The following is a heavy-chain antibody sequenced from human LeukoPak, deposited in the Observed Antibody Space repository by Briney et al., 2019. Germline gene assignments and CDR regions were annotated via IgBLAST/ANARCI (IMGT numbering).Heavy chain of an antibody. D-gene: IGHD6-19*01. CDR1: GYTFTSYY. V-gene: IGHV1-46*01. CDR3: ARDRRQWLVDGWFDP. J-gene: IGHJ5*02. CDR2: INPSGGST. Sequence: ASVKVSCKASGYTFTSYYMHWVRQAPGQGLEWMGIINPSGGSTSYAQKFQGRVTMTRDTSTSTVYMELSSLRSEDTAVYYCARDRRQWLVDGWFDPWGQGTLVTVSS.